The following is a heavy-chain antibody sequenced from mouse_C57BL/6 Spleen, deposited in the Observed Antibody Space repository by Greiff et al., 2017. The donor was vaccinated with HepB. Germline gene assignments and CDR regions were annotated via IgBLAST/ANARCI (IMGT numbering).Heavy chain of an antibody. V-gene: IGHV1-64*01. CDR2: IHPNSGST. CDR1: GYTFTSYW. CDR3: ARSDYYGSIYYFDY. D-gene: IGHD1-1*01. Sequence: QVQLQQPGAELVKPGASVKLSCKASGYTFTSYWMHWVKQRPGQGLEWIGMIHPNSGSTNYNEKFKSKATLTVDKSSSTAYMQLSSLTSDDSAVYYCARSDYYGSIYYFDYWGQGTTLTVSS. J-gene: IGHJ2*01.